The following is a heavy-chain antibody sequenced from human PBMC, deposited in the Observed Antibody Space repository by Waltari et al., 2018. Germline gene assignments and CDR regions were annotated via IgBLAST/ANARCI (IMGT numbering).Heavy chain of an antibody. CDR2: IYYSGST. CDR3: ARHWKKSGYRFDP. V-gene: IGHV4-39*01. CDR1: GGSITSSRYY. J-gene: IGHJ5*02. Sequence: QLQLQESGPGLVKPSETLSLTCTVSGGSITSSRYYWGWIRQSPGKGLEWLGSIYYSGSTYYNPTLKSRVTISGDTSKNQFSLKLSSVTAADTAVYYCARHWKKSGYRFDPWGQGTLVTVSS. D-gene: IGHD5-12*01.